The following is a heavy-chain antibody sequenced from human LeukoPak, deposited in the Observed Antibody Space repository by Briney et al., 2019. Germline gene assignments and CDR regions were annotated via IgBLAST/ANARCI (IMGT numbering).Heavy chain of an antibody. CDR1: GFTFNTYA. CDR2: ISISGDTT. CDR3: ARVLGRNYGSGSYIGMDV. Sequence: PGGSLKLSCAASGFTFNTYAMSWVRQAPGKGLEWVSAISISGDTTYYADAVKGRFTISRDNSKNTLYLQMNSLRAEDTAVYYCARVLGRNYGSGSYIGMDVWGQGTTVTVSS. J-gene: IGHJ6*02. D-gene: IGHD3-10*01. V-gene: IGHV3-23*01.